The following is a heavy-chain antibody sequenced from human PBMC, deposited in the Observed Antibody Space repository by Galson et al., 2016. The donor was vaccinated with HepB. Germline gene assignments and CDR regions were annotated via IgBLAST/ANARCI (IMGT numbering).Heavy chain of an antibody. CDR3: ARGAASPYYYIDY. V-gene: IGHV3-21*01. D-gene: IGHD2-8*01. CDR1: GFTFSNYW. J-gene: IGHJ4*02. Sequence: SLRLSCAASGFTFSNYWMSWVRQAPGKGLEWVSSISSGSTHIYYADSVKGRFTISRDNAKDSVYLQMNSLRAEDTAVYYCARGAASPYYYIDYWGQGTLVTVSS. CDR2: ISSGSTHI.